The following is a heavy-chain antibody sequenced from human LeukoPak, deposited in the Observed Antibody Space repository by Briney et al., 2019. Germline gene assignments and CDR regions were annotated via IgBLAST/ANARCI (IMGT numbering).Heavy chain of an antibody. CDR3: AKPYSNNYYYGMDV. V-gene: IGHV3-23*01. D-gene: IGHD4-11*01. CDR1: GFTFSSYA. CDR2: ISGSGVTT. J-gene: IGHJ6*02. Sequence: GGSLRLSCAASGFTFSSYAMSCVRQAPGKGLEWVSAISGSGVTTYYADSVEGRFTISRDDSKNTLYLQMSSLRAEDKAVYYCAKPYSNNYYYGMDVWGQGTTVTVS.